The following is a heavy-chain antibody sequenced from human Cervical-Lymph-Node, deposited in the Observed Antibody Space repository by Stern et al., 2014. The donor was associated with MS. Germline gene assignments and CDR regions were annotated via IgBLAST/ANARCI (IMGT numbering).Heavy chain of an antibody. CDR3: ARLGSGYDSSYLDF. Sequence: QDQLVQSGSEAKKPGSSVKVSCKVSGGTFSTDKISWVRQAPGQGLEWMGGIIPIFGTADYAQKFQDRVTIIADESTSEVHMEMSSLRSEDTGVYYCARLGSGYDSSYLDFWGQGTRVTVSS. J-gene: IGHJ4*02. D-gene: IGHD5-12*01. CDR1: GGTFSTDK. V-gene: IGHV1-69*12. CDR2: IIPIFGTA.